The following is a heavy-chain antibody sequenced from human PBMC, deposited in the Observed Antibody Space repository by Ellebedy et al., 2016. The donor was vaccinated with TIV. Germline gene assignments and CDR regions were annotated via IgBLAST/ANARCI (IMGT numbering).Heavy chain of an antibody. D-gene: IGHD6-13*01. J-gene: IGHJ6*02. CDR2: ISAYNGNT. V-gene: IGHV1-18*01. Sequence: ASVKVSXXASGGTFSSYAISWVRQAPGQGLEWMGWISAYNGNTNYAQKLQGRVTMTTDTSTSTAYMELRSLRSDDTAVYYCARVYSRFDPAAVWGQGTTVTVSS. CDR3: ARVYSRFDPAAV. CDR1: GGTFSSYA.